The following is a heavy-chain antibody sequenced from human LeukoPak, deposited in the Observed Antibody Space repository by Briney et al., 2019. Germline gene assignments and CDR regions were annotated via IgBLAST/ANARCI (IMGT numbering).Heavy chain of an antibody. Sequence: SETLSLTCTVSGGSISSTTNYWGWIRQPPGKGLEWIGSIYYGGTTYYNPSLKSRVTVSVDTSKNQFSLKLSSVTAADTAVYYCARHSTTFYYGSGKTQNWFDPWGQGILVTVSS. J-gene: IGHJ5*02. CDR3: ARHSTTFYYGSGKTQNWFDP. CDR2: IYYGGTT. V-gene: IGHV4-39*01. CDR1: GGSISSTTNY. D-gene: IGHD3-10*01.